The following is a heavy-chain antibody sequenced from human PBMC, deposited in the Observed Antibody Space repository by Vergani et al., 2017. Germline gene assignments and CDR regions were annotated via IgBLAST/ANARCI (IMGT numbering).Heavy chain of an antibody. CDR1: GFTFSSYS. CDR2: ISSSSSTI. CDR3: ARGFSRGFDY. J-gene: IGHJ4*02. V-gene: IGHV3-48*02. Sequence: EVQLVESGGGLVQPGGSLRLSCAASGFTFSSYSMNWVRQAPGKGLEWVSYISSSSSTIYYADSVKGRFTVSRDNAKNSLYLQMNSLRDEDTAVYYWARGFSRGFDYWGQGSLVTVSS. D-gene: IGHD2-2*01.